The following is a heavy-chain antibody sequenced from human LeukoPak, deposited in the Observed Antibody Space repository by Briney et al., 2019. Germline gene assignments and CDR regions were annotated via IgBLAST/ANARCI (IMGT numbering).Heavy chain of an antibody. CDR3: ARGWAAAGTSGDYYMDV. V-gene: IGHV1-18*01. J-gene: IGHJ6*03. Sequence: ASVKLSCKASGYTFINYAISLVRQAPGQRLEWMVWMSAYNGDTNYAQKFQGRVSMTTDTSTSTAYMELRSLRSDDTAVYYCARGWAAAGTSGDYYMDVWRKGTTVTIS. D-gene: IGHD6-13*01. CDR2: MSAYNGDT. CDR1: GYTFINYA.